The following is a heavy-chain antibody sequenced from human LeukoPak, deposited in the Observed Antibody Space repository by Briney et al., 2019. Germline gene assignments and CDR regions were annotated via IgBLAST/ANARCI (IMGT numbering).Heavy chain of an antibody. CDR1: GYTFTGYY. Sequence: ASVMVSCKASGYTFTGYYMHWVRQAPGQGLEWMGWINPNSGRTNYAQKFQGRVTMTRDTSISTAYMELSRLRSDDTAVYYCARTYYYGSDPFDPWGQGTLVTVSS. V-gene: IGHV1-2*02. D-gene: IGHD3-10*01. CDR3: ARTYYYGSDPFDP. CDR2: INPNSGRT. J-gene: IGHJ5*02.